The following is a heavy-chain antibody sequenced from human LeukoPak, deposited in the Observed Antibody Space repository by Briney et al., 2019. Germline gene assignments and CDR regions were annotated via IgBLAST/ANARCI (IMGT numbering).Heavy chain of an antibody. CDR2: FDPEDGET. Sequence: ASVKVSCKVSGYTLTELSMHWVRQAPGKGLEWMGGFDPEDGETIYAQKFQGRVTMTEDTSTDTAYMELSSLRSEDTAVYYCASRAVAGPIYYYYYGMDVWGQGTTVTVSS. V-gene: IGHV1-24*01. CDR1: GYTLTELS. CDR3: ASRAVAGPIYYYYYGMDV. D-gene: IGHD6-19*01. J-gene: IGHJ6*02.